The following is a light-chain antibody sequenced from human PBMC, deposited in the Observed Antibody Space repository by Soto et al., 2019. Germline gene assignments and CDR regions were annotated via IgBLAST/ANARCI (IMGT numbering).Light chain of an antibody. CDR3: MQGTHWPPIT. V-gene: IGKV2-30*01. CDR1: QSLVYSDGNTY. CDR2: KVS. Sequence: DIVMTQSPLSLPVTLGQAASISCRSSQSLVYSDGNTYLSWFQQRPGQPPRRLIYKVSNRDSGVPDRFSGSGSGTDFTLKISRVEAEDVGVYYCMQGTHWPPITFGQGTRLEIK. J-gene: IGKJ5*01.